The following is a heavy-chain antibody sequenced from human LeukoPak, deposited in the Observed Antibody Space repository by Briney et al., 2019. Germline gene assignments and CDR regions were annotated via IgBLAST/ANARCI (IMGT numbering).Heavy chain of an antibody. CDR2: IYHSGST. CDR1: GGSISSSNW. CDR3: ARALSVFFDAFDI. D-gene: IGHD5/OR15-5a*01. Sequence: SGTLSLTCAVSGGSISSSNWWNWVRQPPGKGLEWIGEIYHSGSTNYNPSLKSRVTISVDKSKNQFSLKLSSVTAADTAVYYCARALSVFFDAFDIWGQGTMVTVSS. V-gene: IGHV4-4*02. J-gene: IGHJ3*02.